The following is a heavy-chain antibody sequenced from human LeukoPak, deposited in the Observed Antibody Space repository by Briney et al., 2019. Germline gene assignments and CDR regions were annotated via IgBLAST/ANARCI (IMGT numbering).Heavy chain of an antibody. J-gene: IGHJ3*02. CDR1: GLTVSGNF. CDR2: IMQDGSEK. D-gene: IGHD6-13*01. Sequence: GGSLRLSCAASGLTVSGNFMTWVRQAPGKGLEWVANIMQDGSEKNYVDSVKGRFTISRDNARNSLYLQMSSLGAEDTAVYYCAREVYSSSRPADAFDIWGQGTVVTVSS. CDR3: AREVYSSSRPADAFDI. V-gene: IGHV3-7*01.